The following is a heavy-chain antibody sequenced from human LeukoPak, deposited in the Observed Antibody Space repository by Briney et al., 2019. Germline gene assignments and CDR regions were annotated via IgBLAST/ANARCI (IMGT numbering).Heavy chain of an antibody. CDR2: ISGSGGST. J-gene: IGHJ4*02. CDR3: AKFRGSGWDHYFDY. V-gene: IGHV3-23*01. Sequence: GRSLSLSCAASGFTFSSYAMHWVRQAPGKGLEWVSAISGSGGSTSYADSVKGRFTIPRDNSKNTLHLQMNSLRAEDTAVYYCAKFRGSGWDHYFDYWGQGTLVTVSS. D-gene: IGHD6-19*01. CDR1: GFTFSSYA.